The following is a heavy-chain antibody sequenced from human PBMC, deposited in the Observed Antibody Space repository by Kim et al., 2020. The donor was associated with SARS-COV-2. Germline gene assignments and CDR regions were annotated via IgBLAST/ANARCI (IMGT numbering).Heavy chain of an antibody. Sequence: SETLSLTCTVSGGSISSGGYYWSWIRQHPGKGLEWIGYIYYSGSTYYNPSLKSRVTISVDTSKNQFSLKLSSVTAADTAVYYCARGAYYDILTGLGSAFDIWGQGTMVTVSS. V-gene: IGHV4-31*03. D-gene: IGHD3-9*01. CDR3: ARGAYYDILTGLGSAFDI. CDR2: IYYSGST. J-gene: IGHJ3*02. CDR1: GGSISSGGYY.